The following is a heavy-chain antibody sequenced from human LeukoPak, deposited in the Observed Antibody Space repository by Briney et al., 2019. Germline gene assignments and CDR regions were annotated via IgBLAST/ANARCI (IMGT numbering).Heavy chain of an antibody. CDR3: AKDNADYPIYYFDS. V-gene: IGHV3-23*01. J-gene: IGHJ4*02. Sequence: GGSLRLSCAASGFTFSTYAMNWVRQAPGKGLEWVSGISGSGGGKFYADSVKGRFTISRDKSKSTLYLQMNSLKAEDAAVYYCAKDNADYPIYYFDSWGQGTLATVSS. D-gene: IGHD3-16*01. CDR1: GFTFSTYA. CDR2: ISGSGGGK.